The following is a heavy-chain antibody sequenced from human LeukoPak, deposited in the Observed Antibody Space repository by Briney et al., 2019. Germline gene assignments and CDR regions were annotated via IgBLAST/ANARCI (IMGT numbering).Heavy chain of an antibody. D-gene: IGHD1-14*01. Sequence: QPGGSLRLSCAASGFTFSGSWMSWVRQAPGKGLEWVADMNPDGSSIYYVDSVKGRFTISRDNAKNSLYLLMDSLRAEDTAVYNCARDPNHGALDIWGQGTLVTVSS. CDR3: ARDPNHGALDI. V-gene: IGHV3-7*01. CDR2: MNPDGSSI. CDR1: GFTFSGSW. J-gene: IGHJ3*02.